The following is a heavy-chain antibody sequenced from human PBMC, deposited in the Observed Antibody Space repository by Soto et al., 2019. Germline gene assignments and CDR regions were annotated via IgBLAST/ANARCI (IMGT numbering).Heavy chain of an antibody. J-gene: IGHJ6*02. CDR3: ARETVDWVGYYYGMDV. Sequence: EVQLVESGGGLVQPGGSLRLSCAASGFTFSSYWMHWVRQAPGKGLVWVSRINSDGSSTSYADSVKGRFTISRDNAKNTLYLQRNSLRAEDTAVYYCARETVDWVGYYYGMDVWGQGTTVTVSS. D-gene: IGHD3-9*01. V-gene: IGHV3-74*01. CDR2: INSDGSST. CDR1: GFTFSSYW.